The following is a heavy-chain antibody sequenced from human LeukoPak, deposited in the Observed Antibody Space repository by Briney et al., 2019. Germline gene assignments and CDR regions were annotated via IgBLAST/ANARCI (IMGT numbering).Heavy chain of an antibody. J-gene: IGHJ4*02. V-gene: IGHV1-2*02. Sequence: GAPVKVSCKASGYTFTGYYMHWVRQAPGQGLEWMGWINPNSGVTYYAQKFQGRVSMTRDTSISTAYMEVSRLRSDDSALYYCARLSTPNLYHFDYWGQGTLVIVSS. CDR2: INPNSGVT. D-gene: IGHD3-16*02. CDR1: GYTFTGYY. CDR3: ARLSTPNLYHFDY.